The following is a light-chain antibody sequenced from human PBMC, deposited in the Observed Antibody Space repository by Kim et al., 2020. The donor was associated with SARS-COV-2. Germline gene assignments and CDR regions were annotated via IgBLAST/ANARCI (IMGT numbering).Light chain of an antibody. J-gene: IGKJ1*01. V-gene: IGKV1-5*03. CDR3: QQYNSYPWT. Sequence: ASVGDRVTIACRASQSISSWLAWYQQKPGKAPKLLIYKASSLESGVPSRFSGSGSGTEFTLTISSLQPDDFATYYCQQYNSYPWTFGQGTKVDIK. CDR2: KAS. CDR1: QSISSW.